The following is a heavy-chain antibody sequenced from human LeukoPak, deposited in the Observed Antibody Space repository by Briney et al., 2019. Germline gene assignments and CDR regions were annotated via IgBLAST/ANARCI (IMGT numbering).Heavy chain of an antibody. CDR2: IYTSGST. J-gene: IGHJ6*03. CDR1: GGSISSYY. D-gene: IGHD3-22*01. V-gene: IGHV4-4*07. Sequence: SETLSLTCTVSGGSISSYYWSWIRQPAAKGLEWIGRIYTSGSTNYNPSLKSRVTMSVDTSKNQFSLKLSSVTAADTAVYYCARDYYDSSGYSKYYYYYYMDVWGKGTTVTVSS. CDR3: ARDYYDSSGYSKYYYYYYMDV.